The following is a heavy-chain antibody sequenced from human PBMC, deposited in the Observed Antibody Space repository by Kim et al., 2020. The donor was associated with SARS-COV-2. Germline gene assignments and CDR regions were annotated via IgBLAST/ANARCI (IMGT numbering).Heavy chain of an antibody. J-gene: IGHJ4*01. CDR1: EFALNNYY. D-gene: IGHD1-26*01. CDR3: AREQWYRLDK. CDR2: ITAGDASI. Sequence: GGSLRLSCAASEFALNNYYMNWIRQAPGKGLEWLSLITAGDASIYYADSAKGRFTVSRDNAKNTLYLQMNSLRAEDTAVYYCAREQWYRLDKWDHGTLVTVSS. V-gene: IGHV3-11*01.